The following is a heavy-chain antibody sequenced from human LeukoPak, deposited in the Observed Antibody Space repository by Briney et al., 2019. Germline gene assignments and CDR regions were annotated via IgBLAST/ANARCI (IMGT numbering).Heavy chain of an antibody. CDR1: GGSISSYY. CDR3: ATRPSGELLRFDY. Sequence: SETLSLTCTVSGGSISSYYWSWIRQPPGKGLEWIGYIYYSGSTNYNPSLKSRVTISVDTSKNQFSLKLSSVTAADTAVYYCATRPSGELLRFDYWGQGTLVTVSS. J-gene: IGHJ4*02. CDR2: IYYSGST. V-gene: IGHV4-59*12. D-gene: IGHD1-26*01.